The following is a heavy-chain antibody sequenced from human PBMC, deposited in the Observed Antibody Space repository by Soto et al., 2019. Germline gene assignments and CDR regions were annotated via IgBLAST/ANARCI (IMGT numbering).Heavy chain of an antibody. CDR1: GGAIDGVC. D-gene: IGHD3-3*01. CDR2: IYSSGGT. V-gene: IGHV4-4*07. J-gene: IGHJ5*02. CDR3: ARGQRFSDWFDP. Sequence: SETLSLRCTVSGGAIDGVCWTWIRQPAVKGLEWIGLIYSSGGTKYNPSLQSRVTMSLDTSKNQFSLTLTSVTAADTAVYYCARGQRFSDWFDPWGQGPFVTVSS.